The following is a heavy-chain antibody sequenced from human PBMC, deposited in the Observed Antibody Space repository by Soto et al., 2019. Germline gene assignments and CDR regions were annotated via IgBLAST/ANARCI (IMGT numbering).Heavy chain of an antibody. CDR2: ISYDGSNK. J-gene: IGHJ3*01. CDR3: AKELSPCAFDF. CDR1: GFTFSNYG. Sequence: QVQLVESGGGVVQPGRSLRLSCAASGFTFSNYGMHWVRQAPGKGLEWVAVISYDGSNKYYADSVKGRLTISRDNSKNTLYVQMNSLGAEDTAVYYCAKELSPCAFDFWGQGTMVTVSS. V-gene: IGHV3-30*18.